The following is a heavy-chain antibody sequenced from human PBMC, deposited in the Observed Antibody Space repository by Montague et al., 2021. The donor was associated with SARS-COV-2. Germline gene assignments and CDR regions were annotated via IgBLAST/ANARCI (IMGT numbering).Heavy chain of an antibody. CDR1: GGSFSGYY. Sequence: SETLSLTCAVYGGSFSGYYWSWIRQPPGKGLEWIGEINHSGSTNYNPSLKSRVTISVDTSKNQFSLKLSSVTAADTAVYYCARIRCITIFGVVITPYYYGMDVWGPGTTVTVSS. CDR3: ARIRCITIFGVVITPYYYGMDV. V-gene: IGHV4-34*01. CDR2: INHSGST. D-gene: IGHD3-3*01. J-gene: IGHJ6*02.